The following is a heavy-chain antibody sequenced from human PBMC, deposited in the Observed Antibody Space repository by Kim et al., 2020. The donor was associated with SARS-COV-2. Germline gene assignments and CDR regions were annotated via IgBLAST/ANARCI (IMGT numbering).Heavy chain of an antibody. CDR2: IWYDGSNK. CDR1: GFTFSSYG. CDR3: ARVAAAWLYYYYYYMDV. D-gene: IGHD6-13*01. V-gene: IGHV3-33*01. J-gene: IGHJ6*03. Sequence: GGSLRLSCAASGFTFSSYGMHWVRQAPGKGLEWMAHIWYDGSNKNYTDSVKGRFAISRDNAKNTLYLQMNSLRAEDTAVYYCARVAAAWLYYYYYYMDV.